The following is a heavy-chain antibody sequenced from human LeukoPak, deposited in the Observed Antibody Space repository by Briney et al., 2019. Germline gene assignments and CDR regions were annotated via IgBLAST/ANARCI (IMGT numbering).Heavy chain of an antibody. CDR2: MNPNSGNT. D-gene: IGHD3-22*01. J-gene: IGHJ4*02. CDR1: GYTFTSYD. Sequence: ASVKVSCKASGYTFTSYDINWVRQATGQGLEWMGWMNPNSGNTGYAQKFQGRVTMTRNTSMSTAYMELSSLRSEDTAVYYCALSRSRLDYYDSSGYLIDYWGQGTLVTVSS. CDR3: ALSRSRLDYYDSSGYLIDY. V-gene: IGHV1-8*01.